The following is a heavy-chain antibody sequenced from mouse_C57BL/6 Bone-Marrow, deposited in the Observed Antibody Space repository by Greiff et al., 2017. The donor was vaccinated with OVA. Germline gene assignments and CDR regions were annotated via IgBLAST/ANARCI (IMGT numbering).Heavy chain of an antibody. J-gene: IGHJ1*03. CDR3: TRGYGSSYWYFDV. CDR1: GFTFSSYA. Sequence: EVKLMESGEGLVKPGGSLKLSCAASGFTFSSYAMSWVRQTPEKRLEWVAYISSGGDYIYYADTVKGRFTISRDNARNPLYLHMSSLKSEDTAMYYCTRGYGSSYWYFDVWGTGTTVTVSS. D-gene: IGHD1-1*01. V-gene: IGHV5-9-1*02. CDR2: ISSGGDYI.